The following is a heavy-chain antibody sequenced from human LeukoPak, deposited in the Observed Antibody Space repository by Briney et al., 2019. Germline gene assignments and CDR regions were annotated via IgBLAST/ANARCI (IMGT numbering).Heavy chain of an antibody. Sequence: GGSLRLSCAASGFTFSDYYMSWIRQAPGKGLEWVSYISSSGSTIYYADSVKGRFTISRDTSNNTLYLQLNSLRAEDTAVYYCAKDRWATQTTYDAFDIWGQGTMVTVSS. J-gene: IGHJ3*02. CDR2: ISSSGSTI. V-gene: IGHV3-11*04. D-gene: IGHD1-1*01. CDR1: GFTFSDYY. CDR3: AKDRWATQTTYDAFDI.